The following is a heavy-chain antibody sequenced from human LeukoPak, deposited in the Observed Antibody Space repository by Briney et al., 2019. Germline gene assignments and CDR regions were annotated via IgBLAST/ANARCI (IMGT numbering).Heavy chain of an antibody. D-gene: IGHD3-16*02. CDR3: AKDFIMITFGGVIVPDY. Sequence: GGSLRLSCAASGFTFSSYGMHWVRQAPGKGLEWVAFIRYDGSNKYYADSVKGRFTISRDNSKNTLCLQMNSLRAEDTAVYYCAKDFIMITFGGVIVPDYWGQGTLVTVSS. CDR1: GFTFSSYG. J-gene: IGHJ4*02. V-gene: IGHV3-30*02. CDR2: IRYDGSNK.